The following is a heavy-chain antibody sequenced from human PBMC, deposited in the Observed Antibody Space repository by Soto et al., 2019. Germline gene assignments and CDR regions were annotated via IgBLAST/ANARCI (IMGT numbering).Heavy chain of an antibody. D-gene: IGHD4-17*01. V-gene: IGHV4-31*03. CDR3: ARTRFPTVLFDY. Sequence: SETLSLTCTVSGGSISSGGYYWSWIRQHPGKGLEWIGYMYYSGSTYYNPSLKSRVTISVDTSKNQFSLKLSSVTAADTAVYYCARTRFPTVLFDYWGQGTLVTVSS. CDR2: MYYSGST. J-gene: IGHJ4*02. CDR1: GGSISSGGYY.